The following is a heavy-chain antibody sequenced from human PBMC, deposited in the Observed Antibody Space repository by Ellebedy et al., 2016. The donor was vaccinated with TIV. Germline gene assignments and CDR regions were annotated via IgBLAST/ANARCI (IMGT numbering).Heavy chain of an antibody. J-gene: IGHJ3*02. D-gene: IGHD1-1*01. V-gene: IGHV5-10-1*01. CDR2: IDPSDSYT. CDR3: ARHAGHDEGGYDAFDI. CDR1: GYSFTSYW. Sequence: GESLKISXKGSGYSFTSYWISWVRQMPGKGLEWMGRIDPSDSYTNYSPSFQGHVTISADKSISTAYLQWSSLKASDTAMYYCARHAGHDEGGYDAFDIWGQGTMVTVSS.